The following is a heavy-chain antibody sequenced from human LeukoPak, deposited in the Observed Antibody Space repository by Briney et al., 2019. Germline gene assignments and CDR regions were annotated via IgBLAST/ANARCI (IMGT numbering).Heavy chain of an antibody. J-gene: IGHJ3*02. D-gene: IGHD3-10*01. Sequence: SETLPLTCTVSGGSISSYYWSWIRQPAGKGLEWIGRIYTSGSTNYNPSLKSRVTMSVDTSKNQFSLKLSSVTAADTAVYYCARGGILWFGELSPTSFDIWGQGTMVTVSS. CDR2: IYTSGST. CDR1: GGSISSYY. V-gene: IGHV4-4*07. CDR3: ARGGILWFGELSPTSFDI.